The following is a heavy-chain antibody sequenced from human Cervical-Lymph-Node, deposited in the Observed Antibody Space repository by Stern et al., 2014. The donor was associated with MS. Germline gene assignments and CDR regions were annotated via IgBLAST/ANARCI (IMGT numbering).Heavy chain of an antibody. CDR3: ARTGTVVTSGYYYGMDV. CDR1: GYNFTDYG. J-gene: IGHJ6*02. Sequence: QMQLVQSGAEVKKPGASVKVSCKTAGYNFTDYGIIWVRQAPGQRLEWMGWINTGNGNRRYSQKIQGRVTITRDTSASTAYMELSSLRSEDTAVYDCARTGTVVTSGYYYGMDVWGQGTTVTVSS. D-gene: IGHD4-23*01. V-gene: IGHV1-3*04. CDR2: INTGNGNR.